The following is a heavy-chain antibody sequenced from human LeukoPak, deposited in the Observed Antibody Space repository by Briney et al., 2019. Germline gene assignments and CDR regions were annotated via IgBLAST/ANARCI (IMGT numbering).Heavy chain of an antibody. Sequence: GGSLRLSCVASGFTFRGYEMNWVRQAPGTGLEWFSYISSCGYPIYYADSVKGRFTVSRDNAKNSLYLQMNSLRAEDTAVHFCARSRSIAGDGFDVWGQGTMVTVSS. D-gene: IGHD2-21*01. CDR3: ARSRSIAGDGFDV. CDR2: ISSCGYPI. V-gene: IGHV3-48*03. CDR1: GFTFRGYE. J-gene: IGHJ3*01.